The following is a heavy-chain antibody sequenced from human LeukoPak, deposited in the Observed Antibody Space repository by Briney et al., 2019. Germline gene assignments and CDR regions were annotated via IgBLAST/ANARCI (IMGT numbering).Heavy chain of an antibody. Sequence: GGSLRLSCAASGFTFSSYAMSWVRQAPGKGLEWVSAISGSGGSTYYTDSVKGRFTISRDNSESTLYLQMNTLRAEDTALYYCAKRGYYYESSGYYYFDYWGQGSLVTVSS. CDR3: AKRGYYYESSGYYYFDY. CDR2: ISGSGGST. CDR1: GFTFSSYA. D-gene: IGHD3-22*01. V-gene: IGHV3-23*01. J-gene: IGHJ4*02.